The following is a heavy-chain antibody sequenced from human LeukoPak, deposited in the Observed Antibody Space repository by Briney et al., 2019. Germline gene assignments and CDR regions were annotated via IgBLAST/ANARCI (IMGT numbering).Heavy chain of an antibody. Sequence: SQTLSLTCAISGDSVSSISAAWNWIRQSPSRGLEWLGRTYYRSKWYNDYAVSVKSRITINPDTSKNQFSLQLNSVTPEDTAVYYCARDLDPTDYYDSSGPYYYYGMDVWGQGTAVIVSS. D-gene: IGHD3-22*01. CDR1: GDSVSSISAA. CDR2: TYYRSKWYN. CDR3: ARDLDPTDYYDSSGPYYYYGMDV. J-gene: IGHJ6*02. V-gene: IGHV6-1*01.